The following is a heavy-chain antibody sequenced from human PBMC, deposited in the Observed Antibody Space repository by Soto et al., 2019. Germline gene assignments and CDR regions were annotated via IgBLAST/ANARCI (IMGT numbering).Heavy chain of an antibody. Sequence: GGSLRLSCAASGFTFSSYGMHWVRQAPGKGLEWVAVISYDGSNKYYADSVKGRFTISRENSKNTLYLQMNSLRAEDTAVYYCAKEGTYHPTLRDTGYSSSWYVDYWGQGTLVTVSS. J-gene: IGHJ4*02. CDR1: GFTFSSYG. V-gene: IGHV3-30*18. D-gene: IGHD6-13*01. CDR2: ISYDGSNK. CDR3: AKEGTYHPTLRDTGYSSSWYVDY.